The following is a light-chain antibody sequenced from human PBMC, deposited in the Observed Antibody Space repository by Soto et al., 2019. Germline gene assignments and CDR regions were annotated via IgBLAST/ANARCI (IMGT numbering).Light chain of an antibody. V-gene: IGKV1-39*01. CDR1: QNIRSY. CDR3: QQGYTTRWT. CDR2: ATS. J-gene: IGKJ1*01. Sequence: DIQMTQSPTSLSASVGERVTISCRAGQNIRSYLNWYQQIPGKAPNLLIYATSILQTGVPSRFSGTGSGTDFTLTINGLQPEDFATYYCQQGYTTRWTFGQGTKVDIK.